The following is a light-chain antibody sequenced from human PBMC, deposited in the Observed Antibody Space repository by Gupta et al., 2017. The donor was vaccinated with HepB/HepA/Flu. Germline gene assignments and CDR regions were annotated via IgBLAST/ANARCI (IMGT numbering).Light chain of an antibody. V-gene: IGLV1-47*01. CDR2: RSN. CDR1: SFSMRSNY. CDR3: VAWDDSLNGPV. Sequence: QSLLPHPPSASGTPGQRVPISCSGSSFSMRSNYLYWYQHLPGTAPKLLIYRSNQRPSGVPDRFSGSKSGTSASLAISGLRSEDEADYYCVAWDDSLNGPVFGGGTKVTVL. J-gene: IGLJ2*01.